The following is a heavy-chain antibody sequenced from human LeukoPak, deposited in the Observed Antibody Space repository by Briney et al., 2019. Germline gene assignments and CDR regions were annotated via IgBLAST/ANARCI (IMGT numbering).Heavy chain of an antibody. Sequence: GGSLRLSCAASGFTFSSYIMNWVRQAPGKGLEWVGRIKSKTHGGTTDYAAPVKGRFAISRDDSKNTLYLQMNSLKTEDTAVYYCTTESHYGDYEISVFDPWGQGTLVTVSS. CDR1: GFTFSSYI. CDR2: IKSKTHGGTT. V-gene: IGHV3-15*01. D-gene: IGHD4-17*01. CDR3: TTESHYGDYEISVFDP. J-gene: IGHJ5*02.